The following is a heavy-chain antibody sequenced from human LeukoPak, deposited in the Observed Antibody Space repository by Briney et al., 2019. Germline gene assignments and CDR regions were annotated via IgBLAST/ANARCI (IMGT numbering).Heavy chain of an antibody. J-gene: IGHJ4*02. CDR2: INPKSGGT. CDR1: GYTFTGYH. V-gene: IGHV1-2*02. D-gene: IGHD2-15*01. Sequence: ASVKVSCKASGYTFTGYHMHWVRQAPGQGPEWMGWINPKSGGTNFAQKFQGRVTMTRDTSISTAYLELSRLRSDDTAVYYCASGDCSGVSCYSAYYFDYWGQGTLVTVSS. CDR3: ASGDCSGVSCYSAYYFDY.